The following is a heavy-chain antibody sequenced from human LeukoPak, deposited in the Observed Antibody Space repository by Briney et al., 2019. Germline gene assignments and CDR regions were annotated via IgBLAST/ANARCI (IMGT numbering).Heavy chain of an antibody. J-gene: IGHJ4*02. CDR2: ISSDGSSA. D-gene: IGHD3-10*01. CDR3: ARGSAAGDY. V-gene: IGHV3-74*01. CDR1: GFTFSYYW. Sequence: PGGSLRLSCAASGFTFSYYWMHWVRQAPGQGLVWVSRISSDGSSASYADSLKGRFTMSRDNAKNTLYLQMNSLRAEDTAVYYCARGSAAGDYWGEGTLVTVSS.